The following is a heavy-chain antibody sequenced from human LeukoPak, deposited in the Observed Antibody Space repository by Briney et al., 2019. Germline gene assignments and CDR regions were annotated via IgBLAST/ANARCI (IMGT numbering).Heavy chain of an antibody. V-gene: IGHV3-7*01. CDR1: GFTFSSYW. Sequence: PGGSLRLSCAASGFTFSSYWMSWVRQAPGKGLEWVANIKQDGSEKYYVDSVKGRFTISRDNAKNSLYLQMNSLRAEDTAVYYCARDFTDYGDSGSDYWGQGTLVTVSS. CDR2: IKQDGSEK. D-gene: IGHD4-17*01. CDR3: ARDFTDYGDSGSDY. J-gene: IGHJ4*02.